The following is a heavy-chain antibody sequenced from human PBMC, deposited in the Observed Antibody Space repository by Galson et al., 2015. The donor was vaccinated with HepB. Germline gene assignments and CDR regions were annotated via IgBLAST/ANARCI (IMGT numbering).Heavy chain of an antibody. CDR3: AGEGYYDSSGSPGAFDI. V-gene: IGHV3-48*02. D-gene: IGHD3-22*01. CDR1: GFTFSSYS. Sequence: SLRLSCAASGFTFSSYSMNWVRQAPGKGLEWVSYISSSSSTIYYADSVKGRFTISRDNAKNSLYLQMNSLRDEDTAVYYCAGEGYYDSSGSPGAFDIWGQGTMVTVSS. J-gene: IGHJ3*02. CDR2: ISSSSSTI.